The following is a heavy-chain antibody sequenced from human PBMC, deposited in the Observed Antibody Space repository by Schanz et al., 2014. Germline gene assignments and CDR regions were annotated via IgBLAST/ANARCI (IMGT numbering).Heavy chain of an antibody. CDR1: GGDIGNYY. CDR2: IHQSGGT. D-gene: IGHD3-3*01. J-gene: IGHJ5*02. Sequence: QVQLQESGPGLVKPSETLSLTCSVSGGDIGNYYWSWIRQPPGKGLEWIGYIHQSGGTNYNPSLKSQVPILVDTSKNKFSLRLTSLTAADTAVYYCAKFLYDDPSWGQGTLVTVSS. V-gene: IGHV4-59*08. CDR3: AKFLYDDPS.